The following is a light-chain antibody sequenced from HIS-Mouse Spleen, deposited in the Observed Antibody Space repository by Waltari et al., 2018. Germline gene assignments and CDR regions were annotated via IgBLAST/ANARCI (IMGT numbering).Light chain of an antibody. CDR1: SSDVGGYNY. Sequence: QSALTQPASVSGSPGQSITISCTGTSSDVGGYNYVSWYQQHPGKAPKHMIYEVSNRPSGVSNRLSGSKSGNTASLTISGLPAEDEADYYCSSYTSSSPYVVFGGGTKLTVL. J-gene: IGLJ2*01. CDR2: EVS. V-gene: IGLV2-14*01. CDR3: SSYTSSSPYVV.